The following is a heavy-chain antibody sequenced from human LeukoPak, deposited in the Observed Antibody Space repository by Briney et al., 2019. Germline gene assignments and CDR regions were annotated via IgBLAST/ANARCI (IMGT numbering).Heavy chain of an antibody. D-gene: IGHD1-1*01. CDR1: GFTFSYYW. J-gene: IGHJ5*02. CDR3: ARVHNIDEP. V-gene: IGHV3-74*01. CDR2: INSDASTT. Sequence: QPGGSLRLSCAASGFTFSYYWMHWVRQAPGKGLVWVSHINSDASTTAYADSVRGRFTVSRDNAKNTPYLQMNSLRVEDTAMYYCARVHNIDEPWGQGTLVTVSS.